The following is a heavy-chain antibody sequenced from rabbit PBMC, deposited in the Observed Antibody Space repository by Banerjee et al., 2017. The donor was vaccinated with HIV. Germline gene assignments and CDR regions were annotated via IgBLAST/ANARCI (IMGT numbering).Heavy chain of an antibody. CDR3: ARDLAGVIGWNFNL. J-gene: IGHJ4*01. CDR2: IYAGSSGNT. V-gene: IGHV1S45*01. D-gene: IGHD4-1*01. CDR1: GFDFNRYS. Sequence: QEQLVESGGGLVQPEGSLTLTCKASGFDFNRYSMGWVRQAPGKGLEWIACIYAGSSGNTVYASWAKGRFPISKTSSTTVTLQMTSLTAADTATYFCARDLAGVIGWNFNLWGQGTLVTVS.